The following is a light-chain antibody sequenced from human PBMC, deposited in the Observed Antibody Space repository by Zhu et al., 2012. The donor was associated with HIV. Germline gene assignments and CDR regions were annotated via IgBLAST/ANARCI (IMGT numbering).Light chain of an antibody. Sequence: IVLTQSPGTVSLSPGGGVTLSCRASQSIGNYLGWYQQKPGEVPRLLIYDGSNRATDVPARFSGTGSGTDFSLTISSLAPEDSAIYYCQQRHSWPITFGQGTRLDIK. CDR2: DGS. V-gene: IGKV3-11*01. J-gene: IGKJ5*01. CDR3: QQRHSWPIT. CDR1: QSIGNY.